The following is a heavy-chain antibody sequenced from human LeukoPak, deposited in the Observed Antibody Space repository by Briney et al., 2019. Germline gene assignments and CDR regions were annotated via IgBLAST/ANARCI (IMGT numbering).Heavy chain of an antibody. Sequence: GESLKISCKGSGYSFTSYWIGWVRQMPGKGLEWMGTIYPGDSDTRYSPSFQGQVTISADKSISTAYLQWSSLKASDTAMYYCARGAAAPIVVVPAAMDPWGQGTLVTVSS. CDR2: IYPGDSDT. D-gene: IGHD2-2*01. J-gene: IGHJ5*02. CDR3: ARGAAAPIVVVPAAMDP. V-gene: IGHV5-51*01. CDR1: GYSFTSYW.